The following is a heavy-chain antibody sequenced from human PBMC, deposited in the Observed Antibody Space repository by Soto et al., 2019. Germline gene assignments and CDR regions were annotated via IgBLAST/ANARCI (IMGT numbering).Heavy chain of an antibody. CDR2: IYHSGST. V-gene: IGHV4-4*02. J-gene: IGHJ6*03. CDR3: ARLNLGWGGYYYYYMDV. CDR1: GCSISSSNW. Sequence: PSETLSLTCAVSGCSISSSNWWSWVRQPPGKGLEWIGEIYHSGSTNYNPSLKSRVTISVDTSKNQFSLKLSSVTAADTAVYYCARLNLGWGGYYYYYMDVWGKGTTVTVSS. D-gene: IGHD7-27*01.